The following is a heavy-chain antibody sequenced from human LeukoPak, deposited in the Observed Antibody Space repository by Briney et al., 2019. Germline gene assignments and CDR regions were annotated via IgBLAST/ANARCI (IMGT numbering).Heavy chain of an antibody. D-gene: IGHD2-21*02. V-gene: IGHV1-69*01. CDR2: IIPIFGTA. CDR3: ARGVVTPLGYFDY. CDR1: GGTFSSYA. Sequence: SVKVSFKASGGTFSSYAISWVRQAPGQGLEWMGGIIPIFGTANYAQKFQGRVTITADGSTSTAYMKLSSLSSEDTAVYYCARGVVTPLGYFDYWGQGTLVTASS. J-gene: IGHJ4*02.